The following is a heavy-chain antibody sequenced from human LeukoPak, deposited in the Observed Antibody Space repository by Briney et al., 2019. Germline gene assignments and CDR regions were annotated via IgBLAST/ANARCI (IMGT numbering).Heavy chain of an antibody. CDR2: ISGSGSST. CDR3: AKGSGSYYVASFDY. D-gene: IGHD3-10*01. J-gene: IGHJ4*02. V-gene: IGHV3-23*01. Sequence: PGGSLRLSCAASGFTFSSYAMSWVRHAPGKWLEWVSAISGSGSSTYYADSVKGRFTISRDNTKNTLYVQMNSLRAEDTVVYYCAKGSGSYYVASFDYWGEGTLVTVSS. CDR1: GFTFSSYA.